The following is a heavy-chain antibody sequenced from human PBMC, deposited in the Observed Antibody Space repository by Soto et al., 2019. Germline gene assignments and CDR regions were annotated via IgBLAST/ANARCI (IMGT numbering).Heavy chain of an antibody. J-gene: IGHJ4*02. V-gene: IGHV4-31*03. Sequence: QVQLQESGPGMVKPSQTLSLTCTVSGGSIISGGYYWSWIRQHPGKGLEWIGYIYYSGSTYYNPSLKSRVTISVDTSKNQFSLKLSSLTAADTAVYYCGRGCGPSSTSCYFDYWGQGTLVTVSS. CDR1: GGSIISGGYY. CDR2: IYYSGST. D-gene: IGHD2-2*01. CDR3: GRGCGPSSTSCYFDY.